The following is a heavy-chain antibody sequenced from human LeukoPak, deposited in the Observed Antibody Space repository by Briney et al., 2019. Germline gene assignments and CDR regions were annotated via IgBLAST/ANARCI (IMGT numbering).Heavy chain of an antibody. CDR3: ARLGAGPTYYDFWSGYSSFYFDY. V-gene: IGHV4-34*01. CDR1: GGSLSGYY. J-gene: IGHJ4*02. D-gene: IGHD3-3*01. Sequence: PSETLSLTCAVYGGSLSGYYWGWIRQPPGKGLEWIGGIHYSGNTYYNPSLKSRVTISVDTSKNQFSLKLSSVTAADTAVYYCARLGAGPTYYDFWSGYSSFYFDYWGQGTLVTVSS. CDR2: IHYSGNT.